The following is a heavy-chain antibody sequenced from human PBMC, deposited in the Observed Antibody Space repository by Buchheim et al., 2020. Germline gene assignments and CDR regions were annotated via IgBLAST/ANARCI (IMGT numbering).Heavy chain of an antibody. CDR1: GFSFSSYG. D-gene: IGHD1-26*01. Sequence: VQLVESGGGLVQPGGSLRLPCAASGFSFSSYGMHWVRQAPGRGLEWLAAISNDGSRQAYADSVRGRFTISRDNSKSTLDIQMNSLSVDDAAVYYCARDIYSFGTVGTIDYWGQGT. CDR3: ARDIYSFGTVGTIDY. J-gene: IGHJ4*02. CDR2: ISNDGSRQ. V-gene: IGHV3-30*03.